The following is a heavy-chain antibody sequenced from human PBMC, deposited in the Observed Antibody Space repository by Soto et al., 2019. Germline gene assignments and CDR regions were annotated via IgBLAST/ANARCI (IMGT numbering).Heavy chain of an antibody. D-gene: IGHD5-12*01. CDR2: ISYDGRDE. V-gene: IGHV3-30*04. Sequence: QVQLVESGGGVVQPGRSLRLSCTASGFTFSNYAIHWVRQAPGKGLEWVALISYDGRDEYYADSVKGRFTISRDNSKNTLYLQMNSLRAEDTGMFYCARDSRTDGYNYDYFDYWGQGTLVTVSS. CDR1: GFTFSNYA. CDR3: ARDSRTDGYNYDYFDY. J-gene: IGHJ4*02.